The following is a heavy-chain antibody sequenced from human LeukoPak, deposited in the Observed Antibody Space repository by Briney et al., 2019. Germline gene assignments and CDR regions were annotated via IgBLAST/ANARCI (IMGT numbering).Heavy chain of an antibody. CDR1: GGSISSYY. V-gene: IGHV4-59*01. CDR2: IYYSGST. Sequence: SETLSLTCTVSGGSISSYYWSWIRQPPGKGLEWIGYIYYSGSTNYSPSLKSRVTISVDTSKNQFSLKLSSVTAADTAVYYCARSEISYYFDYWGQGTLVTVSS. D-gene: IGHD6-6*01. J-gene: IGHJ4*02. CDR3: ARSEISYYFDY.